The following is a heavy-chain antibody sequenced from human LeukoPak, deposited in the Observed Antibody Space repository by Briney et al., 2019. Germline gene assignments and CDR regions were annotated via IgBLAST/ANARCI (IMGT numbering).Heavy chain of an antibody. CDR3: ARVSSVSSWWIDY. CDR2: INSDGSST. V-gene: IGHV3-74*01. D-gene: IGHD6-13*01. CDR1: EFTFSSYW. J-gene: IGHJ4*02. Sequence: PGGSLRLSCAASEFTFSSYWMHWGRQAPGKGLVWVSRINSDGSSTSYADSVKGRFTVSRDNAKNTLYLQMNSLRAEDTAVYYCARVSSVSSWWIDYWGQGTLVTVSS.